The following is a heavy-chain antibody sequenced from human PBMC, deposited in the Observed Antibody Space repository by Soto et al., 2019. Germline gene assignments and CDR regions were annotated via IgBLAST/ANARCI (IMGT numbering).Heavy chain of an antibody. Sequence: PGGSLRLSCAASGFTFSTYNMQWVRQAPGKGLEWVSYISSSSSTIHYADSVKGRFSVSRDNAKNSLYLQVNSLRAEDTAVYYCARDSGSWPSWFDPWGKGTQVTSPQ. D-gene: IGHD1-26*01. J-gene: IGHJ5*02. CDR2: ISSSSSTI. V-gene: IGHV3-48*01. CDR3: ARDSGSWPSWFDP. CDR1: GFTFSTYN.